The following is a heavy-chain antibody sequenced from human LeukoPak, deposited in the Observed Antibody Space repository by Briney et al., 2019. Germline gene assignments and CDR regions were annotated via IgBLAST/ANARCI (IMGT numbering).Heavy chain of an antibody. J-gene: IGHJ3*02. CDR1: GYDFASYW. V-gene: IGHV5-51*01. Sequence: GESLQISCEGSGYDFASYWIGLVRQKPGKGLELMGIIWPDDSERRYSPSFQGQVTISADKSVRIVYLQWTSLKASDTAMYYCARHNGRRSNGWNGAFDIWGQGTMVTVSS. D-gene: IGHD6-19*01. CDR2: IWPDDSER. CDR3: ARHNGRRSNGWNGAFDI.